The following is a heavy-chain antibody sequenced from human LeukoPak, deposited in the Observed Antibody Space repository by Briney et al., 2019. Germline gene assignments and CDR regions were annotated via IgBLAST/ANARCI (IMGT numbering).Heavy chain of an antibody. Sequence: SEILSLTCAVYGGSFSGYYWSWIRQPPGKGLEWIGYILYSGTTNSNPSLKSRVNISLDTSNNQISLKLTSVTAADTAVYFCARMGGYSGYATHWGQGILVTVSS. D-gene: IGHD5-12*01. V-gene: IGHV4-59*08. CDR1: GGSFSGYY. CDR2: ILYSGTT. J-gene: IGHJ4*02. CDR3: ARMGGYSGYATH.